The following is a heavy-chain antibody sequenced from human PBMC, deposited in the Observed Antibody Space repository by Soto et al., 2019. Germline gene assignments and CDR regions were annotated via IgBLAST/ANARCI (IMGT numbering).Heavy chain of an antibody. CDR2: IYYSGTT. J-gene: IGHJ1*01. CDR3: AFHLYSTRPYQFAF. V-gene: IGHV4-59*03. Sequence: ETLSLTCTVSGGSISSYYWSWIRQPPGKGLEWIGYIYYSGTTDYNPSLKSRVTISVDRSKNQFSLKLNSVTAADTAVYYCAFHLYSTRPYQFAFCGQGT. CDR1: GGSISSYY. D-gene: IGHD2-21*01.